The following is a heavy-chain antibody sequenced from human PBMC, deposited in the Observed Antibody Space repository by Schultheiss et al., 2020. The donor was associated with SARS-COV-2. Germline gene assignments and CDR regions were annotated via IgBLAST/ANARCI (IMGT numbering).Heavy chain of an antibody. CDR1: GGSISSYY. J-gene: IGHJ6*03. CDR3: ARGGVVYCSSTSCYRGYYYYMDV. Sequence: GSLRLSCTVSGGSISSYYWSWIRQPPGKGLEWIGYIYYSGSTNYNPSLKSRVTISVDTSKNQFSLKLSSVTAADTAVYYCARGGVVYCSSTSCYRGYYYYMDVWGKGTTVTVSS. CDR2: IYYSGST. V-gene: IGHV4-59*01. D-gene: IGHD2-2*01.